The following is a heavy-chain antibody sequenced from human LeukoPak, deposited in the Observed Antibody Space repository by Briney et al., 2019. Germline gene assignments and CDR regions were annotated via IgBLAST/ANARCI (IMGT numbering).Heavy chain of an antibody. D-gene: IGHD1-26*01. Sequence: GASVKVSCKASGHTFTGYYIHCVRQAPGQGLEWMGWINPNSGGTNYAQNFQGRVTMTRDTSISTAYMELSRLTSDDTAVFYCATEAQWTKWDLTYWGQGTLVTVSS. CDR1: GHTFTGYY. CDR2: INPNSGGT. V-gene: IGHV1-2*02. J-gene: IGHJ4*02. CDR3: ATEAQWTKWDLTY.